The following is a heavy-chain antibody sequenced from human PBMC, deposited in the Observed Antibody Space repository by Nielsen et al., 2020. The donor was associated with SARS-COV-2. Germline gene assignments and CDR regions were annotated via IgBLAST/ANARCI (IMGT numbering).Heavy chain of an antibody. D-gene: IGHD5-18*01. CDR1: GYTFTGYY. CDR2: INPNSGGT. V-gene: IGHV1-2*06. J-gene: IGHJ6*02. CDR3: ASCGEYSYGSYYYYGMDV. Sequence: ASVKVSCKASGYTFTGYYMHWVRQAPGQGLEWMGRINPNSGGTNYAQKFQGRVTMTRDTSISTAYMELSRLRSDDTAVYYCASCGEYSYGSYYYYGMDVWGQGTTVTVSS.